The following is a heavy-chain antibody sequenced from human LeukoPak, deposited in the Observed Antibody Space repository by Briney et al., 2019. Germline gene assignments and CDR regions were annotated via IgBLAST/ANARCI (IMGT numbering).Heavy chain of an antibody. J-gene: IGHJ4*02. CDR1: GFTFSSYT. Sequence: GGSLRLSCAASGFTFSSYTMHWVRQAPGKGLEYVSAIRSNGVTTYYANSVKDRFTISRDNSKNTLYLQMNSLRAEDTAVYYCARSEQRQYYDFWSGYSGYWGQGTLVTVSS. V-gene: IGHV3-64*01. D-gene: IGHD3-3*01. CDR2: IRSNGVTT. CDR3: ARSEQRQYYDFWSGYSGY.